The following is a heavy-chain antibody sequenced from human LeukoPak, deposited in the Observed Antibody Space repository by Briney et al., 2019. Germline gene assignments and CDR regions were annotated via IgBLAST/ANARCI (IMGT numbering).Heavy chain of an antibody. J-gene: IGHJ4*02. CDR2: IYYSGST. CDR1: GGSISSSSYY. Sequence: PSETLSLTCTVSGGSISSSSYYWGWIRQPPGKGLEWIGSIYYSGSTYYNPSLKSRVTISVDTSKNQFSLKLSSVTAADTAVYYCASSHSSSSQGPHYWGQGTLVTVYS. V-gene: IGHV4-39*07. D-gene: IGHD6-6*01. CDR3: ASSHSSSSQGPHY.